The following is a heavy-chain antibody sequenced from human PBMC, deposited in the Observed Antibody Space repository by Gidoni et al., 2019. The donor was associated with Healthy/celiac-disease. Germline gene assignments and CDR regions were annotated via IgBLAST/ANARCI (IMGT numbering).Heavy chain of an antibody. V-gene: IGHV4-4*02. D-gene: IGHD3-22*01. CDR3: ASSYYYDSSGYRSDAFDI. CDR1: GGSISSSNW. Sequence: QVQLQESGPGLVKPSGTLSLTCAVSGGSISSSNWWSWVRQPPGKGLEWIGEIYHSGSTNYNPSLKSRVTISVDKSKNQFSLKLSSVTAADTAVYYCASSYYYDSSGYRSDAFDIWGQGTMVTVSS. CDR2: IYHSGST. J-gene: IGHJ3*02.